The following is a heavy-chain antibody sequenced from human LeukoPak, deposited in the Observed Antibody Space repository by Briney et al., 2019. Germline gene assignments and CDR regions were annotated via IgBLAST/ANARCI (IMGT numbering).Heavy chain of an antibody. CDR2: ISSNGGST. CDR1: GFTFSSYA. Sequence: GGSLRLSCAASGFTFSSYAMHWVRQAPGKGLEYVSAISSNGGSTYYANSVKGRFTISRDNSKNTLYLQMGSLRAEDMAVYYCASPGAYYWGQGTLVTVSS. CDR3: ASPGAYY. J-gene: IGHJ4*02. V-gene: IGHV3-64*01.